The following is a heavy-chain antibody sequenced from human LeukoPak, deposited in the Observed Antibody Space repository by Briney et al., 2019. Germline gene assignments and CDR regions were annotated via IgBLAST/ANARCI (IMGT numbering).Heavy chain of an antibody. CDR1: GYTFTSCD. J-gene: IGHJ4*02. CDR2: MNPNSGNT. CDR3: ARVHSMVRGANPGY. D-gene: IGHD3-10*01. V-gene: IGHV1-8*01. Sequence: GASVKVSCKASGYTFTSCDINWVRQATGQGLEWMGWMNPNSGNTGYAQKFQGRVTMTRNTSISTAYMELSSLRSEDTAVYYCARVHSMVRGANPGYWGQGTLVTVSS.